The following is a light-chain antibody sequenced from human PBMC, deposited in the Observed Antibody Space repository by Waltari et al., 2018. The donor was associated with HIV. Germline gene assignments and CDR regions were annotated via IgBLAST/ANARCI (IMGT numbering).Light chain of an antibody. CDR3: QSYDNNLSVWM. CDR2: DGM. J-gene: IGLJ3*02. CDR1: SSNIGAGYD. V-gene: IGLV1-40*01. Sequence: QSVLTQPPSISGAPGQRVTISCTGSSSNIGAGYDVHWYQQLPGKAPKLLIYDGMCAPTGVGGRFSGSKSGTSASRAIIGLQAVDEAAYDCQSYDNNLSVWMFGGGTKLTVL.